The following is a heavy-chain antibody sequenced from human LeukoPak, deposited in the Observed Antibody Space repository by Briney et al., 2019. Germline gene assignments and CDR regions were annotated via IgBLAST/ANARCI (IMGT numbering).Heavy chain of an antibody. J-gene: IGHJ6*03. CDR2: IYHTGST. D-gene: IGHD1-26*01. CDR1: GVSISSGGYY. Sequence: SQTLSLTGNVSGVSISSGGYYRSWIRQPPGKGLEWIGYIYHTGSTHYNPSLKSRVTISIDRSKNQFSLKLNSVTAADTAVYFCARGIGKGDYYYYYYMDVWGKGTTVTVSS. CDR3: ARGIGKGDYYYYYYMDV. V-gene: IGHV4-30-2*01.